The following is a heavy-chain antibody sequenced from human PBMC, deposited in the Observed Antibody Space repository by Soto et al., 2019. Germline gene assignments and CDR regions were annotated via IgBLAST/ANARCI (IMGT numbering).Heavy chain of an antibody. CDR3: ARRPLAIFGVVIGNYYGMDV. CDR1: GGSFSGYS. J-gene: IGHJ6*02. V-gene: IGHV4-34*01. D-gene: IGHD3-3*01. Sequence: SETLSLTCAVYGGSFSGYSWRWIRQPPGKGLEWIGEINHSGSTNYNPSLKSRVTISVDTSKNQFSLKLSSVTAADTAVYYCARRPLAIFGVVIGNYYGMDVWGQGTTVTVSS. CDR2: INHSGST.